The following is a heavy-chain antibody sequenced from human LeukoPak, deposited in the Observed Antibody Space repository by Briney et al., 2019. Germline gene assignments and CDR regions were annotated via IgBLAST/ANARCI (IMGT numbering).Heavy chain of an antibody. V-gene: IGHV4-38-2*02. CDR2: IYHSGST. J-gene: IGHJ6*03. D-gene: IGHD1-1*01. CDR1: GGSISSYY. Sequence: SETLSLTCTVSGGSISSYYWGWIRQPPGKGLEWIGSIYHSGSTYYNPSLKSRVTISVDTSKNQFSLRLSSVTAADTAVYYCARDRTDYYYYMDVWGKGTTVTVSS. CDR3: ARDRTDYYYYMDV.